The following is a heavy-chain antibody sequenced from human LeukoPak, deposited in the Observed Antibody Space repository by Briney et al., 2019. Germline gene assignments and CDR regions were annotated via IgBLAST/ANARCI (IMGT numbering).Heavy chain of an antibody. CDR3: ASRPFETTVVPWDFY. J-gene: IGHJ4*02. V-gene: IGHV5-51*01. CDR1: GYNFNTYW. CDR2: IRPMNSDV. Sequence: GESPKISCKGSGYNFNTYWVAWVRRLPGKGLEWMGIIRPMNSDVRYSPSFQGQVTISADRSINTAYLQWSSLTASDTAMYYCASRPFETTVVPWDFYWGQGTQVTVSS. D-gene: IGHD4-23*01.